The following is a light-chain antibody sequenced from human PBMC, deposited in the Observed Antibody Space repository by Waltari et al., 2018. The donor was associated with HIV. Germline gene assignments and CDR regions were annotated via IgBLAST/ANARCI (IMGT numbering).Light chain of an antibody. CDR1: SSNVGSKP. CDR3: VAWDDSLSGYV. J-gene: IGLJ1*01. V-gene: IGLV1-47*01. Sequence: QSVLTQPPSASGTLGQRVTISCPGSSSNVGSKPVYWFQQVPGTTPELLIYRDSRRRSGIPDRVSGSKSGASASLTISGLRSEDEADYYCVAWDDSLSGYVFGTGTRVSVL. CDR2: RDS.